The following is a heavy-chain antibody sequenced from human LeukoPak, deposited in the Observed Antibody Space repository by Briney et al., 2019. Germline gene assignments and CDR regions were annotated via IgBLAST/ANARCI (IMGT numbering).Heavy chain of an antibody. CDR3: AKAKLGYCSSTSCPPPDV. V-gene: IGHV3-30*18. CDR2: ISYDGSDK. D-gene: IGHD2-2*01. Sequence: PGGSLRLSCAASGFTFSSYGMHWVRQAPGKGLEWVAVISYDGSDKYYADSVKGRFTISRDNSKNTLYLQMNSLRAEDTAVYYCAKAKLGYCSSTSCPPPDVWGKGTTVTVSS. J-gene: IGHJ6*04. CDR1: GFTFSSYG.